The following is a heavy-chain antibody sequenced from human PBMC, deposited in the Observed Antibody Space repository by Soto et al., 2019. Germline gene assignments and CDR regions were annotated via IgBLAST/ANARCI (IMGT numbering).Heavy chain of an antibody. D-gene: IGHD3-16*01. J-gene: IGHJ4*02. CDR3: ARSPGGPITPRDY. V-gene: IGHV1-3*05. Sequence: QVQLVQSGAEEKKPGDSVKVSCKASGYTFTSYAMHWVRQAPGQRLEWMGWINAGNGNTKYSQKFQGRGTINRDTSASTAYMELSRLRSADTAVYYCARSPGGPITPRDYWGQGELVTVSS. CDR1: GYTFTSYA. CDR2: INAGNGNT.